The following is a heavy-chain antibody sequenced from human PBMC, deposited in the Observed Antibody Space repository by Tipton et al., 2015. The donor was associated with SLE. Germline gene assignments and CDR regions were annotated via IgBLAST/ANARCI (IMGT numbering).Heavy chain of an antibody. Sequence: LRLSCTVSGGSISSHYWSWIRQPPGKGLEWIGYIYYSGSTNYNPSLKSRVTISVDTSKNQFSLKLSSVTAADTAVYYCARGYSSGWYPLDYWGQGTLVTGSS. CDR3: ARGYSSGWYPLDY. J-gene: IGHJ4*02. V-gene: IGHV4-59*11. CDR2: IYYSGST. CDR1: GGSISSHY. D-gene: IGHD6-19*01.